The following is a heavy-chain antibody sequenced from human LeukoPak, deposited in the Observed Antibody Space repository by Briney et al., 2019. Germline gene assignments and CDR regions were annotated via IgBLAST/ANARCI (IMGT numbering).Heavy chain of an antibody. CDR2: ISGSGGST. D-gene: IGHD6-13*01. V-gene: IGHV3-23*01. Sequence: GGSLRLSCSASAFTFSTYALHWVRQAPGKGLEWVSAISGSGGSTYYADSVKGRFTISRDNSKNTLYLQMNSLRAEDTAVYYCAKDHGRPSIAAAADYWGQGTLVTVSS. CDR1: AFTFSTYA. CDR3: AKDHGRPSIAAAADY. J-gene: IGHJ4*02.